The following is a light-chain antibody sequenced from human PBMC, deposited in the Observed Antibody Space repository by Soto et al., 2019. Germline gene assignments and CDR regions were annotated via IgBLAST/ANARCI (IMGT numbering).Light chain of an antibody. CDR3: QQRSNWPRT. CDR2: DAS. Sequence: EIVLTQSPATLSLSPGERATLSCRASQSVSSSLGWYQQIPGQAPRLLIYDASNRATGIPARFSGSGSGTDSTLTIGSLEPEDFAVYYCQQRSNWPRTFGQGTKLEIK. CDR1: QSVSSS. V-gene: IGKV3-11*01. J-gene: IGKJ2*01.